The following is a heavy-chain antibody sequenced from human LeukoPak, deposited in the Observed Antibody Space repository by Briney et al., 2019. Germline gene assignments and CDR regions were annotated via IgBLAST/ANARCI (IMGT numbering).Heavy chain of an antibody. D-gene: IGHD6-13*01. CDR3: ARGAISSWYED. CDR1: GCTVSSSY. J-gene: IGHJ4*02. Sequence: GGSLRLSCAGSGCTVSSSYMSWVRQAPGKGLEWVSVLYSGGSIFYADSVKGRFTISRDISKNMLYLQMNSLRADDTAVYYCARGAISSWYEDWGQGTLVTVSS. CDR2: LYSGGSI. V-gene: IGHV3-66*01.